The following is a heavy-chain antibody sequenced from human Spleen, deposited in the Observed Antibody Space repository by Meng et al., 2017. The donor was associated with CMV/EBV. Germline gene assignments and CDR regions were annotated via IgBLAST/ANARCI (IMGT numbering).Heavy chain of an antibody. CDR1: GFTFSSYA. D-gene: IGHD3-10*01. J-gene: IGHJ4*02. CDR2: IYSGGST. Sequence: GESLKISCAASGFTFSSYAMSWVRQAPGKGLEWVSVIYSGGSTYYADSVKGRFTISRDNSKNTLYLQMNSLRAEDTAVYYCARKIGEDLDYWGQGTLVTVSS. CDR3: ARKIGEDLDY. V-gene: IGHV3-53*01.